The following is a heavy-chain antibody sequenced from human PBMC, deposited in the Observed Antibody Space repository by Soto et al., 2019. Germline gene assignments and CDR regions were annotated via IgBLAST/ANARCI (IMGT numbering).Heavy chain of an antibody. CDR2: IYYSGST. J-gene: IGHJ4*02. CDR3: ARDRDDWDYFDY. D-gene: IGHD3-9*01. Sequence: SETLSLTCTVSGGSISSYYWSWIRQPPGKGLEWIGYIYYSGSTNYNPSLKSRVTISVDTSKNQFSLKLSSVTAADTAVYYCARDRDDWDYFDYWGQGTLVTVS. CDR1: GGSISSYY. V-gene: IGHV4-59*01.